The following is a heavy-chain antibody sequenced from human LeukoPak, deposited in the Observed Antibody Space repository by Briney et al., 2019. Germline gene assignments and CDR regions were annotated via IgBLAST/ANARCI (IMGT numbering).Heavy chain of an antibody. CDR1: GYSFTSYW. J-gene: IGHJ6*03. CDR3: ARQVHPAGWLSRPYYMDV. D-gene: IGHD3-22*01. CDR2: IYPGDSDT. V-gene: IGHV5-51*01. Sequence: GESLKISCKGSGYSFTSYWIGWVRQMPGKGLEWMGIIYPGDSDTRYSPSFQGQVTISADKSISTAYLQWSSLKASDTAMYYCARQVHPAGWLSRPYYMDVWGKGTTVTVSS.